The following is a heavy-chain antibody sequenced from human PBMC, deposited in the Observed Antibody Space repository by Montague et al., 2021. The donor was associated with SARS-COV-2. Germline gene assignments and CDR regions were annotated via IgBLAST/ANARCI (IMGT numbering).Heavy chain of an antibody. D-gene: IGHD2-15*01. V-gene: IGHV4-4*07. CDR1: GGSISNYY. Sequence: SETLSLTCTVSGGSISNYYWSWIRQPSGKGLEWIGRIYSSGSTNYNPSLKCRISMSVETSKNQFSLKLSSVTAADTAIYYCARDYSHCSGGSCVFDYWGQGTLVTVSS. CDR2: IYSSGST. CDR3: ARDYSHCSGGSCVFDY. J-gene: IGHJ4*02.